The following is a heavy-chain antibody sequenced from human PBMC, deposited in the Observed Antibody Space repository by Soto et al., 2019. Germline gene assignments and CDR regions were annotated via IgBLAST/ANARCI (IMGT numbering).Heavy chain of an antibody. J-gene: IGHJ4*02. Sequence: GASVKVSSKASGGTFSSYAISWVRQAPGQGLEWMGGIIPIFGTANYAQKFQGRVTITADESTSTAYMELSSLRSEDTAVYYCARVPYYDYVWGSYRLYYFDYWGQGTLVTVSS. V-gene: IGHV1-69*13. D-gene: IGHD3-16*02. CDR3: ARVPYYDYVWGSYRLYYFDY. CDR1: GGTFSSYA. CDR2: IIPIFGTA.